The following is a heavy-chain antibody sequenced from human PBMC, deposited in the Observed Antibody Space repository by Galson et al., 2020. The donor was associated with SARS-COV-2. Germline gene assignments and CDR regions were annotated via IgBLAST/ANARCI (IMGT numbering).Heavy chain of an antibody. CDR3: ARGPHIVTTAQFDS. CDR2: VLYDGTP. J-gene: IGHJ4*02. CDR1: GGSFSNYY. V-gene: IGHV4-34*01. D-gene: IGHD5-12*01. Sequence: SETLSLTCAVYGGSFSNYYWSWIRQPPGKELEWIGEVLYDGTPNYNPSLRSRATVSLDTSRIQFSLQLTSVTAADTAVYYCARGPHIVTTAQFDSWGQGTLVTVSS.